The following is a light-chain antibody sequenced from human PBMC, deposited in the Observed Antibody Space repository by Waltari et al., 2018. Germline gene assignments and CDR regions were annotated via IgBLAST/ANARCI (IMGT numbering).Light chain of an antibody. J-gene: IGLJ2*01. Sequence: QSVLTQPPSASGTPGQRVTISCSGSSSNIGSTSVYWYQHLPGTAPKLLIYYSNQRPSGVPDRFSGSKSGTSASLAISGLRSEDEADYYCAAWDDSLSAVVFGGGTKLTVL. CDR3: AAWDDSLSAVV. CDR2: YSN. V-gene: IGLV1-47*01. CDR1: SSNIGSTS.